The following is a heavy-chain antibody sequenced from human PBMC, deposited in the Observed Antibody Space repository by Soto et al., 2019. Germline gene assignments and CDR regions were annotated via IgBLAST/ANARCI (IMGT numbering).Heavy chain of an antibody. Sequence: QVQLQESGPGLVKPSETLSLTCTVSAGSISSYYWSWIRQPPGKGLAWIGYIYYSGSTNYNPSLKSRVTISVDTSKNQFCLKLSSVTAADTAVYYCAGHCSGGSCYSGIGMDVWGQGTTVTVSS. V-gene: IGHV4-59*08. J-gene: IGHJ6*02. CDR2: IYYSGST. CDR3: AGHCSGGSCYSGIGMDV. D-gene: IGHD2-15*01. CDR1: AGSISSYY.